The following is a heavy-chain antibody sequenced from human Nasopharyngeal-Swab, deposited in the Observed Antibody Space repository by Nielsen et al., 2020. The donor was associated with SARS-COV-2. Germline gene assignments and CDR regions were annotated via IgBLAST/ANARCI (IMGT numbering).Heavy chain of an antibody. CDR1: GFTFSSYS. CDR2: IYSGGNT. D-gene: IGHD3-10*01. J-gene: IGHJ3*02. V-gene: IGHV3-53*01. Sequence: GGSLRLSCAASGFTFSSYSMNWVRQAPGKGLEWVSVIYSGGNTNYADSVKGRFTISRDNSKNTLYLQMNSLRAEDTAVYYCARGAITMVRGVIGTNAFDIWGQGTMVTVSS. CDR3: ARGAITMVRGVIGTNAFDI.